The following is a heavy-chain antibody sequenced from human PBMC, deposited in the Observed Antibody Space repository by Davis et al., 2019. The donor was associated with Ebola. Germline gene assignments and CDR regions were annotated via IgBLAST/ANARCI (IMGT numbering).Heavy chain of an antibody. D-gene: IGHD6-19*01. J-gene: IGHJ4*02. CDR2: ISYDGSNK. Sequence: GESLKISCAASGFTFSSYAMHWVRQAPGKGLEWVAVISYDGSNKYYADSVKGRFTISRDNSKNTLYLQMNSLRAEDTAVYYCARGPHQWLADYWGQGTLVTVSS. V-gene: IGHV3-30-3*01. CDR1: GFTFSSYA. CDR3: ARGPHQWLADY.